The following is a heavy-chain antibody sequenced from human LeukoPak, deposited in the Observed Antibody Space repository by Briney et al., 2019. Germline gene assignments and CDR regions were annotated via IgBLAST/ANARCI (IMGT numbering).Heavy chain of an antibody. D-gene: IGHD3-22*01. Sequence: GVSLRLSCAASGFSFNSYAMNWVRQSPGKGLEWVSVISSTGATTYYAASVKGRFTISRDNSKSTLYLQMDALRADDTAVYYCARSLNGFYRGLDFWGQGTLVTVSS. J-gene: IGHJ4*02. CDR3: ARSLNGFYRGLDF. V-gene: IGHV3-23*01. CDR1: GFSFNSYA. CDR2: ISSTGATT.